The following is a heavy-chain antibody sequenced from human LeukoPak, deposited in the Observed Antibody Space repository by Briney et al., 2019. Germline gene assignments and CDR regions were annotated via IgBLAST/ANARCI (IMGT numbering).Heavy chain of an antibody. CDR1: GFTFSRHA. Sequence: PGGSLRLSCAASGFTFSRHAMNWVRQAPGKGQEWVSSITSSGSYRYHSDSVKGRFTISRDNAKNSLYLQMNSLRVEDTAVYYCASENIVGTSGALFDYWGQGTLVTVSS. D-gene: IGHD5-12*01. CDR3: ASENIVGTSGALFDY. CDR2: ITSSGSYR. J-gene: IGHJ4*02. V-gene: IGHV3-21*01.